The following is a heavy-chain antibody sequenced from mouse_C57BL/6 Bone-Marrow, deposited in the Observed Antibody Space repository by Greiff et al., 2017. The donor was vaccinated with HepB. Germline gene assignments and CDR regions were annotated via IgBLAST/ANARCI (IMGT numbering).Heavy chain of an antibody. CDR2: IDPENGDT. J-gene: IGHJ4*01. CDR3: TTGGDHDGHYYAMDY. CDR1: GFNIKDDY. D-gene: IGHD2-4*01. Sequence: VQLQQSGAELVRPGASVKLSCTASGFNIKDDYMHWVKQRPEQGLEWIGWIDPENGDTEYASKFQGKATITADTSSNTAYLQLSSLTSEDTAVYYCTTGGDHDGHYYAMDYWGQGTSVTVSS. V-gene: IGHV14-4*01.